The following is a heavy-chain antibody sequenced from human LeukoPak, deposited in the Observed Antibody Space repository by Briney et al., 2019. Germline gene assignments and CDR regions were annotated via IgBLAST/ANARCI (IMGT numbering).Heavy chain of an antibody. Sequence: SQTLSLTCTVSGGSISSGSYYWSWIRQPAGKGLEWIGRIYTSGSTIYNPSLKSRVTISVDTSKNQFSLKPSSVTAADTAVYYCARDGMTTVPFDIWGQGTMVTVSS. D-gene: IGHD4-17*01. CDR3: ARDGMTTVPFDI. CDR2: IYTSGST. CDR1: GGSISSGSYY. V-gene: IGHV4-61*02. J-gene: IGHJ3*02.